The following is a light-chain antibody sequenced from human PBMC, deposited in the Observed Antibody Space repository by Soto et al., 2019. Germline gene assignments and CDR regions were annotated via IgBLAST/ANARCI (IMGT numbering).Light chain of an antibody. CDR2: DVI. CDR1: NSDVGAYDY. J-gene: IGLJ2*01. Sequence: QSALTQPAPVSGSPGQSITISCTGTNSDVGAYDYVSWYQQHPGKAPKLMIYDVINRPSGVSDRFSGSKSGNTASLTISRLQAEDEADYYCSSYTSTDTLIFGGGTKLTVL. CDR3: SSYTSTDTLI. V-gene: IGLV2-14*03.